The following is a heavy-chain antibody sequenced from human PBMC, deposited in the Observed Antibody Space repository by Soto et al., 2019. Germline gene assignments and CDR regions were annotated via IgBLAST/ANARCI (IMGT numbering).Heavy chain of an antibody. Sequence: ASVKVSCKASGYTFTSYGISWVRQAPGQGLEWMGWISAYNGNTNYAQKLQGRVTMTTDTSTSTAYMELRSLRSDDTAVYYCARRYSNYGWGHWFDPWGQGTLVTVS. D-gene: IGHD4-4*01. CDR2: ISAYNGNT. J-gene: IGHJ5*02. V-gene: IGHV1-18*01. CDR1: GYTFTSYG. CDR3: ARRYSNYGWGHWFDP.